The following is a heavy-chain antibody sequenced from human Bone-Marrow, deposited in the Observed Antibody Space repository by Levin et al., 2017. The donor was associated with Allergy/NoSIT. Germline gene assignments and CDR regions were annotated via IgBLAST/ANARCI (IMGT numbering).Heavy chain of an antibody. CDR1: GGSVSSGSFY. CDR3: ARDWNSRYYGMDV. V-gene: IGHV4-61*01. CDR2: IYYSGST. Sequence: MSSETLSLTCTVSGGSVSSGSFYWSWIRQSPGKGLEWIGYIYYSGSTKYNPSLKSRVTMSVDRSKNQFSLKVSYVTAADTAVYYCARDWNSRYYGMDVWGQGTTVSVSS. J-gene: IGHJ6*02. D-gene: IGHD1/OR15-1a*01.